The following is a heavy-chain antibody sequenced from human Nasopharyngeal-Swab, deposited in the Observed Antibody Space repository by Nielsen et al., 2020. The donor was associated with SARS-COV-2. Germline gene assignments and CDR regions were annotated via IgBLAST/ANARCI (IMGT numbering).Heavy chain of an antibody. CDR3: ASAPYYDSSGYYGPSPFDI. J-gene: IGHJ3*02. CDR2: IYYSGST. D-gene: IGHD3-22*01. V-gene: IGHV4-39*01. CDR1: GGSISSSSYY. Sequence: SETLSLTCTVSGGSISSSSYYWGWIRQPPGKGLEWIGSIYYSGSTYYNPSLKSRATISVDTSKNQFSLKLSSVSAADTAVYYCASAPYYDSSGYYGPSPFDIWGQGTMVTVSS.